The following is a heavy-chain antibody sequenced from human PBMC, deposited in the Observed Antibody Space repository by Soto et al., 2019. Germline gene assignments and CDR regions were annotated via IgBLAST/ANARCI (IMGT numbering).Heavy chain of an antibody. D-gene: IGHD3-10*01. CDR3: ARVRRGLWFGEPNAFDI. J-gene: IGHJ3*02. V-gene: IGHV4-59*01. Sequence: SETLSLTCTVSGGSISGSYWSWIRQPPGKGLEWIGYIHYSGTTNYNPSLKSRVTISVDTSRNQFSLKLTSVTAADTALYYCARVRRGLWFGEPNAFDIWGQGTMVTVSS. CDR2: IHYSGTT. CDR1: GGSISGSY.